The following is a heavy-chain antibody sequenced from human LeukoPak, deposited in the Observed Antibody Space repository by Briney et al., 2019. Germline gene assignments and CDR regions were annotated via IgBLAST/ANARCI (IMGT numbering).Heavy chain of an antibody. CDR3: ARDSETVTSTSSWFDP. Sequence: KTGGSLRLSCAASGFTFSSYSMNWVRQAPGKGLEWVSSISTSSIYIYYADSVKGRFTISRDNAKNSLYLQMNSLRAEDTAVYYCARDSETVTSTSSWFDPWGQGTLVAVSS. V-gene: IGHV3-21*01. CDR2: ISTSSIYI. J-gene: IGHJ5*02. D-gene: IGHD6-19*01. CDR1: GFTFSSYS.